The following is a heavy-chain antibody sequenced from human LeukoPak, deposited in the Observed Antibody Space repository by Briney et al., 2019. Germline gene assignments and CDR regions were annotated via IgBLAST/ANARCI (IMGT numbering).Heavy chain of an antibody. CDR3: ARSPYCGGDCYSWGFDY. Sequence: PGGSLRLSCAASGFTFSSYAMSWVRQAPGKGLEWVSAISGSGGSTYYADSVKGRFTISRDNSKNTLYLQMNSLRAEDTAVYYCARSPYCGGDCYSWGFDYWGQGTLVTVSS. CDR1: GFTFSSYA. D-gene: IGHD2-21*02. J-gene: IGHJ4*02. V-gene: IGHV3-23*01. CDR2: ISGSGGST.